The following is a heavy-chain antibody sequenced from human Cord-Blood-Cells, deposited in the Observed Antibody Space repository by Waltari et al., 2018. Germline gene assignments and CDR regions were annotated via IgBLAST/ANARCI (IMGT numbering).Heavy chain of an antibody. CDR1: GGSISSGGYS. Sequence: QLQLQESGSGLVKPSQTLSLTCAVSGGSISSGGYSWSWIRQPPGKGLEWIGYIYHSGSTYYNPSLKSRVTISVDRSKNQFSLKLSSVTAADTAVYYCARDTETGEGRYFDHWGQGTLVTVSS. D-gene: IGHD7-27*01. CDR3: ARDTETGEGRYFDH. V-gene: IGHV4-30-2*01. J-gene: IGHJ4*02. CDR2: IYHSGST.